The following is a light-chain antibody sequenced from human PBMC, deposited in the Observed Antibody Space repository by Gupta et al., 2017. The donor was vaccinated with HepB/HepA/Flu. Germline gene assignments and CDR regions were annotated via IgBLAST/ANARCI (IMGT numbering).Light chain of an antibody. J-gene: IGKJ1*01. Sequence: EIVMTQSPATPSVSPGERATRSCRASQSVNSNLVWYQQKPRQSPSLLIYGASTMATGIADRYCGSRYGKEXPLTISXRQYEDFAVYYFQQHKNWPPRTFGXGTKVEIK. CDR2: GAS. V-gene: IGKV3-15*01. CDR3: QQHKNWPPRT. CDR1: QSVNSN.